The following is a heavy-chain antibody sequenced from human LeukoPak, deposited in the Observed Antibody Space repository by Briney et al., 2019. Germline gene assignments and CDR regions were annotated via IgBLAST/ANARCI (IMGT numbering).Heavy chain of an antibody. Sequence: ASVKVSCKASGYTFTGYYMHWVRQAPGHGLEWMGIINPSSGSTNYAQKFQGRVTMTRDTSTSTVYMELSSLRSEDTAVYYCARDCVILDPPTPYYYYGMDVWGQGTTVTVSS. V-gene: IGHV1-46*01. CDR2: INPSSGST. D-gene: IGHD2-21*01. J-gene: IGHJ6*02. CDR1: GYTFTGYY. CDR3: ARDCVILDPPTPYYYYGMDV.